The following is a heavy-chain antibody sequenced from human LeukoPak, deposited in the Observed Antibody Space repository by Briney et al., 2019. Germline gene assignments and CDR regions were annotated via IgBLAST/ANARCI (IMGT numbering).Heavy chain of an antibody. CDR3: ASTPSTGVRYYYYYMDV. CDR2: INPNSGGT. V-gene: IGHV1-2*02. CDR1: GYTFTGYY. J-gene: IGHJ6*03. D-gene: IGHD1-14*01. Sequence: GASVKVSCKASGYTFTGYYMHWVRQAPGQGLEWMGWINPNSGGTNYAQKFQGRVTMTRDTSISTAYMELSRLRSDDTAVYYCASTPSTGVRYYYYYMDVWGKGTTVTISS.